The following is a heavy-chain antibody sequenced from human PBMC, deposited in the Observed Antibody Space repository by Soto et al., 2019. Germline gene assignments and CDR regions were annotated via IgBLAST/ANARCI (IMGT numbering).Heavy chain of an antibody. V-gene: IGHV1-8*01. D-gene: IGHD4-17*01. CDR2: MNPNCGNT. CDR1: EYTFTSYD. J-gene: IGHJ4*02. CDR3: ARSTNDYGDRH. Sequence: QVQLVQSGAEVKKPGASVKVSCKASEYTFTSYDINWVRQATGQGLEWMGWMNPNCGNTGYAQKFQGRVTMPRNTSISTAYMELSSRRSEDTAGYYFARSTNDYGDRHWGQGTLVTISS.